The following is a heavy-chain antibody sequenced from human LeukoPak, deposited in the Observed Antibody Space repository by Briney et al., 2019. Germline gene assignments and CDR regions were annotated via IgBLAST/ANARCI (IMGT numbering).Heavy chain of an antibody. J-gene: IGHJ4*02. D-gene: IGHD4-17*01. CDR3: ARDLSLGRHDDGEPFDY. CDR1: GYTFSNHG. Sequence: ASVKVSCKTSGYTFSNHGISWVRQAPGQGLEWMGWISGYNGNTNYVQKLQGRVTMTTDTSTSTAYMELRSLSSDDTAVYYCARDLSLGRHDDGEPFDYWGQGTLVTVSS. CDR2: ISGYNGNT. V-gene: IGHV1-18*01.